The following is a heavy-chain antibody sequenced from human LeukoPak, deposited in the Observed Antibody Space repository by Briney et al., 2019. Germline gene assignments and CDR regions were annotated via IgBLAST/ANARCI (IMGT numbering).Heavy chain of an antibody. J-gene: IGHJ5*02. V-gene: IGHV1-2*02. CDR1: GYTFTGYY. D-gene: IGHD3-22*01. CDR2: INPNSGGT. CDR3: ARGVARPYTMIVEPGQNEDGPINWFDP. Sequence: VASVKVSCKASGYTFTGYYIHWVRQAPGQGLEWMGWINPNSGGTNYAQKFQGRVTMTRDTSISTAYMELSRLRSDDTAVYYCARGVARPYTMIVEPGQNEDGPINWFDPWGQGTLVTVSS.